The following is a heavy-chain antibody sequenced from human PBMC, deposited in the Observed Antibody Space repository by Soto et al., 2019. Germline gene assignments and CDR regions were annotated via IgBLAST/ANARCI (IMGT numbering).Heavy chain of an antibody. CDR3: ARGEVVALGY. CDR2: IYHSGST. Sequence: SETLSLTCAVYGGSFSDYSWTWIRQPPGKGLEWIGYIYHSGSTYYNPSLKSRVTILVDRSKNQFSLKLSSVTAADTAVYYCARGEVVALGYWGQGTLVTVSS. V-gene: IGHV4-34*01. CDR1: GGSFSDYS. D-gene: IGHD2-15*01. J-gene: IGHJ4*02.